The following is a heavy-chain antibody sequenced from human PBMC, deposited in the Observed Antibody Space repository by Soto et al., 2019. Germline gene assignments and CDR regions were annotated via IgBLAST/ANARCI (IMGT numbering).Heavy chain of an antibody. D-gene: IGHD2-15*01. CDR2: IYHSGST. Sequence: SETLSLTCAVSGGSISSSNWWSWVRQPPGKGLEWIGEIYHSGSTNYNPSLKSRVTISVDKSKNQFSLKLSSVTAADTAVYYCARDQGGGYCSGGSCYSGYYYYGMDVWGQGTTVTV. J-gene: IGHJ6*02. CDR1: GGSISSSNW. V-gene: IGHV4-4*02. CDR3: ARDQGGGYCSGGSCYSGYYYYGMDV.